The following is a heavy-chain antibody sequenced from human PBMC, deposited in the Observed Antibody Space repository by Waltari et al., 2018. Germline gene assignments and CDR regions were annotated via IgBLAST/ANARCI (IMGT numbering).Heavy chain of an antibody. Sequence: QVQLQQWGAGLWKPSETLSLTCAVYGGSFSGYWWSWIRQHPGKGLEWIGEINHSGSTNYNPSLKSRVSISVDTSKNQFSLKLSSVTAADMAVYYCARGRNKQWLDWGQGTLVTVSS. J-gene: IGHJ4*02. V-gene: IGHV4-34*01. CDR1: GGSFSGYW. CDR2: INHSGST. D-gene: IGHD6-19*01. CDR3: ARGRNKQWLD.